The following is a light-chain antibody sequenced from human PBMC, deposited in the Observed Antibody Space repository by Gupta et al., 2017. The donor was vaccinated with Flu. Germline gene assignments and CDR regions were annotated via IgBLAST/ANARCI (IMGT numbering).Light chain of an antibody. CDR3: QQYNNWPPFI. Sequence: IVMTQSPATLSVSPGERATLSCRASQTISTNLVWYQQKPGQAPRVLIYGASTRATGIPARFSGSGSGTDFTLTISSLQSEDFAVYYCQQYNNWPPFIFGQGTMLEI. V-gene: IGKV3-15*01. CDR1: QTISTN. J-gene: IGKJ2*01. CDR2: GAS.